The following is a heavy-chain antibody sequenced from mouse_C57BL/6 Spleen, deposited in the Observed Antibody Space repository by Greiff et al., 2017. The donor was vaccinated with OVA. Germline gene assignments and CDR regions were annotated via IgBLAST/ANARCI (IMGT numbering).Heavy chain of an antibody. CDR2: IHPSGSDT. D-gene: IGHD2-3*01. Sequence: VQLQQPGAELVKPGASVKVSCKASGYTFTSYCMHWVKQRPGQGLEWIGRIHPSGSDTNYNHKFKGKATLTVDKSYSTAYMQLSSLTSEDSAVYYCAIPLYDDYPLDYWGQGTTLTVSS. J-gene: IGHJ2*01. CDR1: GYTFTSYC. CDR3: AIPLYDDYPLDY. V-gene: IGHV1-74*01.